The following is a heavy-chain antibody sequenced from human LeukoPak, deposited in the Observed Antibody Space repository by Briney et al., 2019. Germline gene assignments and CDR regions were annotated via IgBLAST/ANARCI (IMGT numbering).Heavy chain of an antibody. J-gene: IGHJ5*02. V-gene: IGHV4-31*03. Sequence: SQTLSLTCTVSGFSMNSGGYYWSWIRQHPERGLEWIGYIYNRGHTYYNPSLKSRVSISVDTSMNQFSVKLRSVTAADTAVYYCARGISDRAFDPWGQGTPVTISS. CDR1: GFSMNSGGYY. D-gene: IGHD2-21*01. CDR3: ARGISDRAFDP. CDR2: IYNRGHT.